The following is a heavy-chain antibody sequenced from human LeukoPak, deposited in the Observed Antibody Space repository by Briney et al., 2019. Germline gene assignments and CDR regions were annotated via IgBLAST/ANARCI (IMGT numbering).Heavy chain of an antibody. CDR2: IRDSGSST. V-gene: IGHV3-23*01. CDR1: GFTFSSYA. CDR3: AKYGPQDSGSSHFDY. Sequence: GGSLRLSCAASGFTFSSYAMSWVRRAPGKGLEWVSAIRDSGSSTHYADSVKGRFTTSRDNSKNTLFLQMNSLRAEDTAIYYCAKYGPQDSGSSHFDYWGQGALVTVSS. D-gene: IGHD1-26*01. J-gene: IGHJ4*02.